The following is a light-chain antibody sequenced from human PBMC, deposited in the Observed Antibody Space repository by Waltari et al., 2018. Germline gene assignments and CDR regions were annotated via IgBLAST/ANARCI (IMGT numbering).Light chain of an antibody. CDR1: QSICPW. CDR3: QQYNSPYT. J-gene: IGKJ2*01. V-gene: IGKV1-5*03. Sequence: IQMTQSPSALSASVGDTVTITCRASQSICPWLAWYPQKPGKAPSLLIYNASNLQSGVPSGFRGSGSGTHFTLTITSLQSEDFASYYCQQYNSPYTFGQGTKLEI. CDR2: NAS.